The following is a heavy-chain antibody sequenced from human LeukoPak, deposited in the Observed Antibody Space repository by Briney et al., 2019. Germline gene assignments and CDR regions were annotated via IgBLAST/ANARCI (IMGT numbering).Heavy chain of an antibody. J-gene: IGHJ6*02. CDR1: GYTFTSYY. D-gene: IGHD1-1*01. CDR3: ARAYNPFGGMDV. Sequence: ASVKVSCKASGYTFTSYYMRWVRQAPGQGLEWMGIINPSGGSTSYAQKFQGRVTMTRDTSTSTVYMELSSLRSEDTAVYYCARAYNPFGGMDVWGQGTTVTVSS. V-gene: IGHV1-46*01. CDR2: INPSGGST.